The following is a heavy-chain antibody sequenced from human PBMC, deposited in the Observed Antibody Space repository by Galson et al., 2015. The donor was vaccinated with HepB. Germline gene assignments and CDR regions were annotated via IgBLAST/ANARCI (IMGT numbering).Heavy chain of an antibody. V-gene: IGHV3-21*01. CDR1: GFTFSSYS. CDR3: AREAAWVITFGGVIAPDY. D-gene: IGHD3-16*02. J-gene: IGHJ4*02. CDR2: ISSSSSYI. Sequence: SLRLSCAASGFTFSSYSMNWVRQAPGKGLEWVSSISSSSSYIYYADSVKGRFTISRDNAKNSLYLQMNSLRAEDTAVYYCAREAAWVITFGGVIAPDYWGQGTLVTVSS.